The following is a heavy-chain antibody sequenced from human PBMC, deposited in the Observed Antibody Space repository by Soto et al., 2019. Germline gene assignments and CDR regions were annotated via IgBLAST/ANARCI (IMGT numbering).Heavy chain of an antibody. CDR1: GYTFTSYA. Sequence: QVQLVQSGAEVKKPGASVKVSCKASGYTFTSYAMHWVRQAPGQRLEWMGWINAGNGNTKYSQKFQGRVTITRDTSASTAYMELSRLRSEDRAVYYCAIIGPGRRYCSGTSCYVNPICYYGMDVWGQGTTVTVSS. CDR2: INAGNGNT. J-gene: IGHJ6*02. CDR3: AIIGPGRRYCSGTSCYVNPICYYGMDV. V-gene: IGHV1-3*01. D-gene: IGHD2-2*01.